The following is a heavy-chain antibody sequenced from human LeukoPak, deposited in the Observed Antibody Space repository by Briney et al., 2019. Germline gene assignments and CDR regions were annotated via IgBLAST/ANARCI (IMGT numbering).Heavy chain of an antibody. CDR1: GGPISSYY. D-gene: IGHD3-10*01. V-gene: IGHV4-59*01. Sequence: KPSETLSLTCTVSGGPISSYYWSWIRQPPGKGLEWIGYIYYSGSTNYNPSLKSRVTISVDTSKNQFSLKLSSVTAADTAVYYCARSGVIIKGWFDPWGQGTLVTVSS. J-gene: IGHJ5*02. CDR3: ARSGVIIKGWFDP. CDR2: IYYSGST.